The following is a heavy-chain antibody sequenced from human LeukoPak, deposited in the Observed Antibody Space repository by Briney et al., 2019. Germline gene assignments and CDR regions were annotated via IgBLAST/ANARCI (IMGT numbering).Heavy chain of an antibody. Sequence: GGSLRLSCAASGFTVSSNYMSWVRQAPGKGLEWVSTIYSGGSTYYADSVKGRFTISRDNSKNTLYLQMNSLRGEDTAVYYCARRGSGRHFDFWGQGTLVTVSS. CDR1: GFTVSSNY. D-gene: IGHD2-15*01. J-gene: IGHJ4*02. V-gene: IGHV3-53*01. CDR3: ARRGSGRHFDF. CDR2: IYSGGST.